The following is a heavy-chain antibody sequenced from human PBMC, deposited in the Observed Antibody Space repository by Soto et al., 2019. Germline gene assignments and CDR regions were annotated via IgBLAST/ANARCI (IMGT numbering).Heavy chain of an antibody. Sequence: QVQLVQSGAEVKKPGASVKVSCKVSGYTFTSYDINWVRQATGQGLEWMGWLNPNSGNTGYAQKFQGRVTMTRDTSTTTAYMELSSLRSEDTAVYYCARRTEHASDIWGQGTTVTVSS. J-gene: IGHJ3*02. CDR3: ARRTEHASDI. D-gene: IGHD1-1*01. CDR1: GYTFTSYD. CDR2: LNPNSGNT. V-gene: IGHV1-8*01.